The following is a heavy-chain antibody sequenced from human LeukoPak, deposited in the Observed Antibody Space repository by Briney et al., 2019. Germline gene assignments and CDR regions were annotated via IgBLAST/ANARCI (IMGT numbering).Heavy chain of an antibody. CDR1: GGPVSNSSYY. Sequence: SETLSLTCSVSGGPVSNSSYYWGWMRPPPGKGLEWIGSINYGGSTYYNPSLKSRVTISVDTSTNQFSLKLTSVTVADTAVYYCVSPQVRYWGQGTLVTVSS. J-gene: IGHJ4*02. D-gene: IGHD4/OR15-4a*01. CDR3: VSPQVRY. V-gene: IGHV4-39*01. CDR2: INYGGST.